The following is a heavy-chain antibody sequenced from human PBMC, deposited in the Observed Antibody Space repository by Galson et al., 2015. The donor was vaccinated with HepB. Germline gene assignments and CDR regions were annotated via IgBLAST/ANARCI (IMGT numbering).Heavy chain of an antibody. CDR3: AKDLVFKGYYGSGSYYNVGAFDI. CDR1: GFTFSSYA. J-gene: IGHJ3*02. D-gene: IGHD3-10*01. CDR2: ISGSGGST. Sequence: SLRLSCAASGFTFSSYAMSWVRQAPGKGLEWVSAISGSGGSTYYADSVKGRFTISRDNSKNTLYLQMNSLRAEDTAVYYCAKDLVFKGYYGSGSYYNVGAFDIWGQGTMVTVSS. V-gene: IGHV3-23*01.